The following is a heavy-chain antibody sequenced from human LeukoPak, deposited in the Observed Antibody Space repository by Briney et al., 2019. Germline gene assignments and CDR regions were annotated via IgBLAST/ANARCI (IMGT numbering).Heavy chain of an antibody. J-gene: IGHJ3*02. V-gene: IGHV4-34*01. CDR3: ASSHGIDRITIFGVVIASAAFDI. CDR2: INRSGSA. Sequence: SETLSLTCALYGGSFNDYYWSWIRQPPGKGLEWIGEINRSGSANYNPSLKSRVTISVDTSKNQFSLMLSSVTAADTAVYYCASSHGIDRITIFGVVIASAAFDIWGQGTMVTVSS. D-gene: IGHD3-3*01. CDR1: GGSFNDYY.